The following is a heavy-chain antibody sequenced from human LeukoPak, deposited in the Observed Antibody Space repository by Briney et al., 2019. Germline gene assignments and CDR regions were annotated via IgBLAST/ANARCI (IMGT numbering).Heavy chain of an antibody. CDR3: ARDADQWELGGSWVT. CDR2: IKQDGSET. CDR1: GFTFSNYW. V-gene: IGHV3-7*03. D-gene: IGHD1-26*01. J-gene: IGHJ5*02. Sequence: GGSLRLSCAASGFTFSNYWMSWVRRAPGKGLEWVANIKQDGSETYYVDSVRGRFTISRDNAKKSLYLQMNSLRAEDTAVYYCARDADQWELGGSWVTWGQGTLVTVSS.